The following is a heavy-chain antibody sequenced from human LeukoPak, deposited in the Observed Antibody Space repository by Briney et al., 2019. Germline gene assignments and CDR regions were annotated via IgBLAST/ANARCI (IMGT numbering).Heavy chain of an antibody. Sequence: GGSLRLSCAASGFTFSSYAMSWVRQAPGKGLGCISGFSGSGGSTYYADSVKGRFTISRDNSKNTLYLQMNSLRAEDTAVYYCAKLYCSGGSCYRIYYYYYMDVWGKGTTVTVSS. V-gene: IGHV3-23*01. CDR2: FSGSGGST. CDR3: AKLYCSGGSCYRIYYYYYMDV. CDR1: GFTFSSYA. J-gene: IGHJ6*03. D-gene: IGHD2-15*01.